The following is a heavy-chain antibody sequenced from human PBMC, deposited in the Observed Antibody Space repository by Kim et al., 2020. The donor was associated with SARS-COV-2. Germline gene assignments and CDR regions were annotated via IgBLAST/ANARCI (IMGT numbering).Heavy chain of an antibody. CDR1: GYTFTSYG. Sequence: ASVKVSCKASGYTFTSYGISWVRQAPGQGLEWMGWISAYNGNTNYAQKLQGRVTMTTDTSTSTAYMELRSLRSDDTAVYYCARDHLSYGSGSSQAGYYYGMDVWGQGTTVTVSS. CDR3: ARDHLSYGSGSSQAGYYYGMDV. J-gene: IGHJ6*02. D-gene: IGHD3-10*01. CDR2: ISAYNGNT. V-gene: IGHV1-18*01.